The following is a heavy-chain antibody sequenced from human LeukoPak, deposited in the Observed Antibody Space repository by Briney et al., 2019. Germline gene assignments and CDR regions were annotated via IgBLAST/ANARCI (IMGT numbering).Heavy chain of an antibody. J-gene: IGHJ6*03. CDR2: ISSSGSTI. D-gene: IGHD3-3*01. V-gene: IGHV3-48*03. CDR3: ARWKGPNYDFWSGYYTDYMDV. Sequence: GGSLRLSCAASGFTFSSYEMNWVRQAPGKGLEWVSYISSSGSTIYYADSVKGRFTISRDNAKNTLYLQMNSLRAEDTAVYYCARWKGPNYDFWSGYYTDYMDVWGKGTTVTVSS. CDR1: GFTFSSYE.